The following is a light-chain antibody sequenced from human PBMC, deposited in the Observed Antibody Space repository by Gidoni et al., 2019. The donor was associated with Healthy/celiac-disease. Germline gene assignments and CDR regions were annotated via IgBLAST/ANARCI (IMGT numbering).Light chain of an antibody. CDR2: DAS. CDR3: QQYDNPIT. J-gene: IGKJ5*01. V-gene: IGKV1-33*01. CDR1: QDISNY. Sequence: DIQMTQSPSSLSASVGDRVTITCQASQDISNYLNWYQQKPGKAPKLLIYDASNLETGVPSRFSGSGSGTDFTFTISSLQPEDIATYYCQQYDNPITVXQGTRLEI.